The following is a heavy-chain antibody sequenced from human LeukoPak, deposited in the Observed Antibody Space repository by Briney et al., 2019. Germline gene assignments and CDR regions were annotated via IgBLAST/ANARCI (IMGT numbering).Heavy chain of an antibody. Sequence: GGSLRLSCAASGFTASSNYMSWVRQAPGKGLEWVSVIYSGGSTYYADSVKGRFTISRDNSKNTLYLQMNSLRAEDTAVYYCAREGYYYDSSGYYLLDYWGQGTLVTVSS. V-gene: IGHV3-66*01. CDR1: GFTASSNY. J-gene: IGHJ4*02. CDR3: AREGYYYDSSGYYLLDY. D-gene: IGHD3-22*01. CDR2: IYSGGST.